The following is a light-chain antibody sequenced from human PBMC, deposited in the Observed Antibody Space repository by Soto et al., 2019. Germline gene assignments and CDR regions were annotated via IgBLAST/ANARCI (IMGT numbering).Light chain of an antibody. Sequence: QSVLTQPPSASGTPGQRVTISCSGSSSNIGSNTVNWYQQLPGTAPKLLIYSNNQRPSGVPDRFSGAQSGTSASLAISGLQSEDEADYYCAAWYDSLNGYVFGTGTKLTVL. V-gene: IGLV1-44*01. J-gene: IGLJ1*01. CDR1: SSNIGSNT. CDR2: SNN. CDR3: AAWYDSLNGYV.